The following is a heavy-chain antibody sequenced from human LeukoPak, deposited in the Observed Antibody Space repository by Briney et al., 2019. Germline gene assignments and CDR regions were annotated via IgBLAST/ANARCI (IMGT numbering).Heavy chain of an antibody. D-gene: IGHD4-17*01. CDR3: ARDRDNGDYRDN. V-gene: IGHV3-11*01. CDR1: GFTFSSYG. J-gene: IGHJ4*02. Sequence: GGSLRLSCAASGFTFSSYGMSWIRQAPGKGLEWVSYISSSGRTIYYADSVKGRFTISRDNAKNSLYLQMNSLRVEDTAVYYCARDRDNGDYRDNWGQGTLVTVSS. CDR2: ISSSGRTI.